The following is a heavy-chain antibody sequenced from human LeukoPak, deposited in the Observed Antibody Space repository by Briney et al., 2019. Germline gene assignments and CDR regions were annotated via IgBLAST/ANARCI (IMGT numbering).Heavy chain of an antibody. CDR3: ATDSLRFLEWFVWGDVFDI. D-gene: IGHD3-3*01. J-gene: IGHJ3*02. CDR1: GFTFNSYS. Sequence: GRSLRLSCAASGFTFNSYSMHWVRQAPGKGLEWVAVISYDGNNKYYTDSVKGRFTISRDTSKNTLYLQMNSLRAEDTAVYYCATDSLRFLEWFVWGDVFDIWGQGTMVTVSS. CDR2: ISYDGNNK. V-gene: IGHV3-30-3*01.